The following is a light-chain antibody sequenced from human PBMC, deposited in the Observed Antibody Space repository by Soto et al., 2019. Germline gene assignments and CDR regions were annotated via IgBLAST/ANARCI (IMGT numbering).Light chain of an antibody. CDR1: QSISSN. J-gene: IGKJ4*01. V-gene: IGKV3-15*01. CDR2: RTS. Sequence: EIVMTQSPATLSVSPGERATLSCRASQSISSNLAWYQQKPGQAPRLLMFRTSSRATGFPARFSGSGSGTEFNLTITSLQSEDSGVYYCQQYYNWPRATFGGGTKVEIK. CDR3: QQYYNWPRAT.